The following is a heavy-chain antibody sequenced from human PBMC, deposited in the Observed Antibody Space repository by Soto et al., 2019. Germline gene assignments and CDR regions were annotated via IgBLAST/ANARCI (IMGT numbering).Heavy chain of an antibody. CDR3: ARDRDLWFGELSVPLIYYYGMDV. CDR2: ISAYNGNT. CDR1: GYTFTSYG. J-gene: IGHJ6*02. D-gene: IGHD3-10*01. V-gene: IGHV1-18*04. Sequence: QVQLVQSGAEVKKPGASVKVSCKASGYTFTSYGISWVRQAPGQGLEWMGWISAYNGNTNYAQKLQGRVTMPTDTSTSTAYMELRSLRSDDTAVYYCARDRDLWFGELSVPLIYYYGMDVWGQGTTVTVSS.